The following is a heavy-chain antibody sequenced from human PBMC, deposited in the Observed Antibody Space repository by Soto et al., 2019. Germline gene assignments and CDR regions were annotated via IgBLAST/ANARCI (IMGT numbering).Heavy chain of an antibody. V-gene: IGHV4-39*01. Sequence: QLQLQESGPGLVEPSETLSLTCTVSGGSTGSLAYYWAWIRQPPGRGLEWIGSIYYSGSIYHNPSRKSRVTMSVDTSTNHFSPNMTSVTAAATAIYYCARQSVMNWFDPWGQGTLVTVAS. CDR3: ARQSVMNWFDP. J-gene: IGHJ5*02. CDR1: GGSTGSLAYY. D-gene: IGHD2-8*01. CDR2: IYYSGSI.